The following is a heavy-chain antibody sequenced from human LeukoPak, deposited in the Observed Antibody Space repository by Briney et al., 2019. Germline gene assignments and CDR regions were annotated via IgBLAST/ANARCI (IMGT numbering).Heavy chain of an antibody. CDR1: GYTFTSYA. V-gene: IGHV1-3*01. CDR2: INAGNGNT. D-gene: IGHD1-26*01. Sequence: ASVKVSCKASGYTFTSYAMHWVRQAPGQSLEWMGWINAGNGNTKYSQKFQGRVTITRDTSASTAYMELSSLRSEDTAVYYCANGGSPEDWFDPWGQGTLVTVSS. CDR3: ANGGSPEDWFDP. J-gene: IGHJ5*02.